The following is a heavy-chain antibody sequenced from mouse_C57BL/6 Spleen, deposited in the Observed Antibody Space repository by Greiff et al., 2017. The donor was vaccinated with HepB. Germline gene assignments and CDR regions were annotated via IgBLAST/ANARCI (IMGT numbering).Heavy chain of an antibody. CDR3: AREGKTGAFAY. Sequence: QVHVKQSGAELVKPGASVKISCKASGYAFSSYWMNWVKQRPGKGLEWIGQIYPGDGDTNYNGKFKGKATLTADKSSSTAYMQLSSLTSEDSAVYFCAREGKTGAFAYWGQGTLVTVSA. V-gene: IGHV1-80*01. D-gene: IGHD4-1*01. CDR1: GYAFSSYW. J-gene: IGHJ3*01. CDR2: IYPGDGDT.